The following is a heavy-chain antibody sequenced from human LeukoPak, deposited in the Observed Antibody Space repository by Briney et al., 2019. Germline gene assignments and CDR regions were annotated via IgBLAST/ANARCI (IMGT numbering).Heavy chain of an antibody. D-gene: IGHD3-3*01. CDR1: GGSISSSSYY. V-gene: IGHV4-39*07. CDR2: IYYSGST. Sequence: SETLSLTCTVSGGSISSSSYYWGWIRQPPGKGLEWIGSIYYSGSTYYNPSLKSRVTISVDTSKNQFSLKLSSVTAADTAVYYCARDSVFWSGSSYWGQGTLVTVSS. J-gene: IGHJ4*02. CDR3: ARDSVFWSGSSY.